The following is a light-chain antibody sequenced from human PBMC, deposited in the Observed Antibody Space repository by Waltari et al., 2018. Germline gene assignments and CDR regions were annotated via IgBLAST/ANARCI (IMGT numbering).Light chain of an antibody. J-gene: IGLJ3*02. V-gene: IGLV1-47*01. Sequence: QSVLTQPPSASGTPGQRVTIHCSGRSSNIGSNYVYCYQQLPGTAPKLLIYRNNQRPSGVPDRFSGSKSGTSASLAISGLRSEDEADYYCAAWDDSLSGSWVFGGGTKLTVL. CDR2: RNN. CDR3: AAWDDSLSGSWV. CDR1: SSNIGSNY.